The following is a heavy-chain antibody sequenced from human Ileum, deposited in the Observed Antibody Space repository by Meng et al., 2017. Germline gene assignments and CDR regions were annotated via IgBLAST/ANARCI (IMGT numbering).Heavy chain of an antibody. CDR2: IRQDGSYT. CDR3: ARDGLGCTSPAH. Sequence: GGSLRLSCAVSGFTFSNSCMAWVRQAPGKGLEWVGHIRQDGSYTYYVDSVRGRFTISRDTAKHSLYLQMNSLRVEDTAVYYCARDGLGCTSPAHWGQGTLVTVSS. V-gene: IGHV3-7*01. J-gene: IGHJ4*02. CDR1: GFTFSNSC. D-gene: IGHD2-2*01.